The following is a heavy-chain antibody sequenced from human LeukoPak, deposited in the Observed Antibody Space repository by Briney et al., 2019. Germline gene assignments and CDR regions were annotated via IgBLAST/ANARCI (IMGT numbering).Heavy chain of an antibody. V-gene: IGHV4-34*01. Sequence: SETLSLTCAVYGGSFSGYYWSWIRQPPGKGLEWIGEINHSGSTNYNPSLKSRVTISVDTSKNQFSLKLSSVTAADTAVYYCARRTSQYYYGMDVWGQGTTVTVSS. CDR3: ARRTSQYYYGMDV. J-gene: IGHJ6*02. CDR2: INHSGST. CDR1: GGSFSGYY.